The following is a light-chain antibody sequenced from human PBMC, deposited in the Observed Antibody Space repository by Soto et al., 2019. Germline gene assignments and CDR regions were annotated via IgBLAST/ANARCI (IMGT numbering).Light chain of an antibody. J-gene: IGKJ4*01. V-gene: IGKV1-5*01. CDR3: QQYDSYPLT. Sequence: IPITQSPSTLSASVGDRITITCLASQSVSNWLAWYQQKPGKAPTLLIYDVSRLETGVPSRFSGSGSGTEFTLSISSLQPDDSATYYCQQYDSYPLTFGGGTKVDIK. CDR2: DVS. CDR1: QSVSNW.